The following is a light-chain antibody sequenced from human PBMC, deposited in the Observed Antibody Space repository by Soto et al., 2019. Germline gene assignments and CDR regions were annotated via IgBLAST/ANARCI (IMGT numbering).Light chain of an antibody. CDR3: QHDNNWQPIN. Sequence: EIMMTQSPATLSVSPGERATLSCRASQSVSNNLAWYQQKPGQAPRLLIYYASTRATGVPARFSGSGSGTEFTLTTSSLQSEDFALYYCQHDNNWQPINIGQGTRLESK. J-gene: IGKJ5*01. CDR2: YAS. V-gene: IGKV3-15*01. CDR1: QSVSNN.